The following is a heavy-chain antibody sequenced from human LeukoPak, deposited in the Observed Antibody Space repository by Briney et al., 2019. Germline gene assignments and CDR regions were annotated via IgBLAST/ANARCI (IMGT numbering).Heavy chain of an antibody. CDR2: ISSSSSYI. V-gene: IGHV3-21*01. Sequence: GGSLRPSCAASGFTFSSYSMNWVRQAPGRGLEWVSSISSSSSYIYYADSVKGRFTISRDNAKNSLYLQMNSLRAEDTAVYYCARVSRSGDWNYDYWGQGTLVTVSS. CDR3: ARVSRSGDWNYDY. J-gene: IGHJ4*02. CDR1: GFTFSSYS. D-gene: IGHD1-1*01.